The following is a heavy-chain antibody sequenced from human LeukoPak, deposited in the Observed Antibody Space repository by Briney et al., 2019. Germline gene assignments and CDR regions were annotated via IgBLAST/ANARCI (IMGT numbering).Heavy chain of an antibody. Sequence: SETLSLTCAVYGGSFSGYYWSWIRQPPGKGLEWIGEINHSGSTNYNPSLKSRVTISVDTSKIQFSLKLNSVTAADTAVYYCARSGQQLDYFDYWGQGTLVTVSS. CDR2: INHSGST. D-gene: IGHD6-13*01. V-gene: IGHV4-34*01. CDR3: ARSGQQLDYFDY. J-gene: IGHJ4*02. CDR1: GGSFSGYY.